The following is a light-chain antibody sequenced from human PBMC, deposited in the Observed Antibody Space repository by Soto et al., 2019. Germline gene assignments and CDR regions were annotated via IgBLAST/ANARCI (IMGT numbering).Light chain of an antibody. V-gene: IGKV1-39*01. CDR1: QSISSY. CDR3: QQRYSTPQT. CDR2: AAS. Sequence: DIQMTQSPSSLSASVGDRVTITCRASQSISSYLNWYQQKPGKAPKLLIYAASSLQSGVPSRFSGSRSGTDLTHTISSLQPEDFATYYCQQRYSTPQTFAQETKVEIK. J-gene: IGKJ1*01.